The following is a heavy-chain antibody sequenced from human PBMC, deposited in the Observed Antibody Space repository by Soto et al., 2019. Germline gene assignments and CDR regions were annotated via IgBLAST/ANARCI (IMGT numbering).Heavy chain of an antibody. Sequence: QVQLVESGGGVVQPGRSLRLSCAASGFTFSSYGMHWVRQAPGKGLELVALISYDGSNKYYADSVKGRFTISRDNSKNTLYLHMNSLRTEDTDVYYCAKPSGAGMDVWGQGTTVTVSS. CDR1: GFTFSSYG. CDR3: AKPSGAGMDV. V-gene: IGHV3-30*18. CDR2: ISYDGSNK. J-gene: IGHJ6*02.